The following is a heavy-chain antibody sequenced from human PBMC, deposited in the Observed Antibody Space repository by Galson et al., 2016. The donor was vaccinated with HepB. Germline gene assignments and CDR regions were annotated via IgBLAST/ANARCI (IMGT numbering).Heavy chain of an antibody. CDR2: IYPGDSDT. Sequence: GAEVKKPGESLKISCQGSGYSFTDYWIGWVRQMPGKGLEWMGVIYPGDSDTRYSPSFQGQVSISADKSISTAYLQWSSLRASDTAMYYCALGSRSFPIPFDYWGQGTLVTVSS. CDR3: ALGSRSFPIPFDY. D-gene: IGHD1-26*01. CDR1: GYSFTDYW. J-gene: IGHJ4*02. V-gene: IGHV5-51*01.